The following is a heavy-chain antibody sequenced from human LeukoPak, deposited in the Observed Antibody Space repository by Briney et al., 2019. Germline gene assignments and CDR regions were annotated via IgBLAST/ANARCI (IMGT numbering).Heavy chain of an antibody. V-gene: IGHV3-9*03. CDR3: AKMGGGWFGELFFDY. CDR2: ISWNSGSI. Sequence: GGSLRLSCAASGFTVSSNYMSWVRQAPGKGLEWVSGISWNSGSIGYADSVKGRFTISRDNAKNSLYLQMNSLRAEDMALYYCAKMGGGWFGELFFDYWGQGTLVTVSS. CDR1: GFTVSSNY. D-gene: IGHD3-10*01. J-gene: IGHJ4*02.